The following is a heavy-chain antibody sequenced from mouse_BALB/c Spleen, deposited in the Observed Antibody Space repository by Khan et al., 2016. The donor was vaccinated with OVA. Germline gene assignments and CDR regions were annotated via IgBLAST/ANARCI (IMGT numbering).Heavy chain of an antibody. Sequence: QVQLKESGPGLVAPSQSLSITCTVSGFSLTSYGVHWVRQPPGKGLEWLGIIWAGGSTNYNSALMSRLSISKDNSKSQVFVKMISLQTDDTAMYYCAREHCNTYAVFDYWGQGTTLTVSS. CDR1: GFSLTSYG. D-gene: IGHD1-1*01. CDR2: IWAGGST. J-gene: IGHJ2*01. CDR3: AREHCNTYAVFDY. V-gene: IGHV2-9*02.